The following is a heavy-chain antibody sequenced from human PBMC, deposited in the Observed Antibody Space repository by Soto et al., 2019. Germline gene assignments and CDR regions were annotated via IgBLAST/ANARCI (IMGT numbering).Heavy chain of an antibody. J-gene: IGHJ4*02. CDR3: ARRYGGTFDY. D-gene: IGHD2-15*01. CDR2: IYYGGST. V-gene: IGHV4-59*04. CDR1: GGSISSYY. Sequence: SETLSLTCTVSGGSISSYYWSWIRQPPGKGLEWIGYIYYGGSTYYNPSLQSRVTMSVDRSKNQFSLKLSSVTAADTAVYYCARRYGGTFDYWGQGTLVTVSS.